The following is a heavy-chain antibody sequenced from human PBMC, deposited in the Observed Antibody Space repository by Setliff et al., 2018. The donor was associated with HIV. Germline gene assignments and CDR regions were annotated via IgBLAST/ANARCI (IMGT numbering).Heavy chain of an antibody. CDR1: GGSISTGGYY. V-gene: IGHV4-31*01. D-gene: IGHD2-21*01. CDR3: ARASRWGSIPFDY. Sequence: SDTLSLTCTVSGGSISTGGYYWSWIRQHPGKGLEWIGYIYNSGGTYYNPTLKSQITMSINTSTTKFSLKLNSVTAADTAVYFGARASRWGSIPFDYWGQGTLVTVSS. J-gene: IGHJ4*02. CDR2: IYNSGGT.